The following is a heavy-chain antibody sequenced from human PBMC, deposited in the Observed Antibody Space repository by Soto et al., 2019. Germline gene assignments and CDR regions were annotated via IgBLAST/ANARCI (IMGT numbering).Heavy chain of an antibody. CDR3: ARDFGAGAFDI. D-gene: IGHD3-3*01. V-gene: IGHV3-30*09. J-gene: IGHJ3*02. CDR2: ISYDGSQT. CDR1: GFIFSNYA. Sequence: QVQLVESGGGVVQPGESMRLSCADSGFIFSNYAFHWVRQAPGKGLEWITVISYDGSQTYFGDSVKGRFAISRDNSKDTLYLQMNSLRPEDTAVYYCARDFGAGAFDIWGQGTLVTVSS.